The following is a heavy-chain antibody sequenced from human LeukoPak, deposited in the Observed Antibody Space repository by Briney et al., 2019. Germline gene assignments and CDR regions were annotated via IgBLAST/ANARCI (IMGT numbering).Heavy chain of an antibody. D-gene: IGHD6-6*01. CDR2: INDSGDT. CDR1: GGSFSGYY. Sequence: SETLSLTCAVYGGSFSGYYWGWIRQPPGKGLEWIGSINDSGDTYHNPSLKSRVTISVDTSKNQFSLKLSSVTAADTAVYYCASPSSSSSSYDYWGQGTLVTVSS. V-gene: IGHV4-34*01. CDR3: ASPSSSSSSYDY. J-gene: IGHJ4*02.